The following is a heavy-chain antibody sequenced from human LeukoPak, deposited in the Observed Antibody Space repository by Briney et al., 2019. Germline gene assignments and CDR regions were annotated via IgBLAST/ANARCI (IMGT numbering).Heavy chain of an antibody. V-gene: IGHV4-34*01. Sequence: PSQSLSLTCALYCGSFSGDYSGWIRQPPGKWLECIGFIYEGGSAYYNPSLKSRVTISVDTSKNQFSLKLTSVTAADTAVYYCARSPRGSGSSTLLGVAFDLWGQGTMVTVSS. CDR2: IYEGGSA. CDR3: ARSPRGSGSSTLLGVAFDL. CDR1: CGSFSGDY. J-gene: IGHJ3*01. D-gene: IGHD3-10*01.